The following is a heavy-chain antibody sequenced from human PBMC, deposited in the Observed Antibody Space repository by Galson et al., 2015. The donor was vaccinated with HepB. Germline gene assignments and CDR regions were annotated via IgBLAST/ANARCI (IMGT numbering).Heavy chain of an antibody. CDR2: IWYDGSNK. CDR1: GFTFSSYG. D-gene: IGHD3-22*01. J-gene: IGHJ6*02. CDR3: ARDSSGSYYYYYGMDV. V-gene: IGHV3-33*01. Sequence: SLRLSCAASGFTFSSYGMHWVRQAPGKGLEWVAVIWYDGSNKYYADSVKGRFTISRDNSKNTLYLQMNSLRAEDTAVYYCARDSSGSYYYYYGMDVWGQGTTVTVSS.